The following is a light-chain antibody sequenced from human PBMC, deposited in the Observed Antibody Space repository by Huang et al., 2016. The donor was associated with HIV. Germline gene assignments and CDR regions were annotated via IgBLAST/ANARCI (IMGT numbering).Light chain of an antibody. CDR3: QQHDSWLT. CDR1: QSITNH. Sequence: IVLTQSPATLSWYLGESVTPSCRASQSITNHLAWYQQRPGQAPILLIDDASTRVGGVPARFSGSVSGADFTLTISSLEPEDFALYYCQQHDSWLTFGGGTKVEV. V-gene: IGKV3-11*01. J-gene: IGKJ4*01. CDR2: DAS.